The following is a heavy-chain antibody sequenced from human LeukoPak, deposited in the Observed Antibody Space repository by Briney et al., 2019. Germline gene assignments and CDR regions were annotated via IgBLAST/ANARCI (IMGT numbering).Heavy chain of an antibody. CDR3: AREVKSYYYYMDV. Sequence: PSETLSLTCTVSGVSISSYYWSWIRQPPGKGLEWIGYIYYSGSTNYNPSLKSRVTISVDTSKNQFSLKLSSVTAADTAVYYCAREVKSYYYYMDVWGKGTTVTVSS. J-gene: IGHJ6*03. CDR1: GVSISSYY. V-gene: IGHV4-59*01. CDR2: IYYSGST. D-gene: IGHD3-10*01.